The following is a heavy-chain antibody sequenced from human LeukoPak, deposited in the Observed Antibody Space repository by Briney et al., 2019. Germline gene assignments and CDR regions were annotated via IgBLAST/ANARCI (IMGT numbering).Heavy chain of an antibody. Sequence: SETLSLTCTVSGGSISSGSYYWSWIRQPAGKGLEWIGRIYTSGSTNYNPSLKSRVTISVDTSKNQFSLKLSSVTAADTAVYYCARESFDSSGWSTDFDYWGQGTLVTVSS. CDR3: ARESFDSSGWSTDFDY. CDR2: IYTSGST. CDR1: GGSISSGSYY. D-gene: IGHD6-19*01. V-gene: IGHV4-61*02. J-gene: IGHJ4*02.